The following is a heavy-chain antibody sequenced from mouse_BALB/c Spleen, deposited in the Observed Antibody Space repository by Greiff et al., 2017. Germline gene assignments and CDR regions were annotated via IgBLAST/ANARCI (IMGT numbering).Heavy chain of an antibody. CDR2: INPYNGAT. J-gene: IGHJ4*01. D-gene: IGHD2-4*01. Sequence: EVKLQESGPELVKPGASVKISCKASGYSFTGYYMHWVKQSHVKSLGWIGRINPYNGATSYNQNFKDKASLTVDKSSSTAYMELHSLTSEDSAVYYSARDGDYDGNYYAMDYWGQGTSVTVSS. CDR1: GYSFTGYY. V-gene: IGHV1-31*01. CDR3: ARDGDYDGNYYAMDY.